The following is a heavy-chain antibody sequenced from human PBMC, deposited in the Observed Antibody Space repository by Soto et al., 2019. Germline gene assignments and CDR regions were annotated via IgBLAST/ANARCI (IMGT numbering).Heavy chain of an antibody. D-gene: IGHD3-9*01. V-gene: IGHV1-18*01. Sequence: GASVKVSCKASGYTFGHFYITWVRQAPGQGLEWMGAISPHNRNTNYAEKFRGWVTMTTDTSTTTAYMELRSLRSDDTAVYYCARDEGGYDILTGYYKAHHFDQWGQGALVTVSS. J-gene: IGHJ4*02. CDR1: GYTFGHFY. CDR2: ISPHNRNT. CDR3: ARDEGGYDILTGYYKAHHFDQ.